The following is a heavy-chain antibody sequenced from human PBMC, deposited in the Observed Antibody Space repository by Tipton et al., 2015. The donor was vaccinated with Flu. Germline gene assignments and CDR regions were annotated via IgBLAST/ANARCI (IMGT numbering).Heavy chain of an antibody. V-gene: IGHV4-39*07. J-gene: IGHJ4*02. CDR2: ILYSGTT. CDR3: ARSPGYYFDY. Sequence: TLSLTCRVSGDSISSNNYYWAWIRQPPGKGLEWVGNILYSGTTYYYPSLKSRVTISVDMSKNQFSLKLNSVTAADTAVYYCARSPGYYFDYWGQGTLVTVSS. CDR1: GDSISSNNYY.